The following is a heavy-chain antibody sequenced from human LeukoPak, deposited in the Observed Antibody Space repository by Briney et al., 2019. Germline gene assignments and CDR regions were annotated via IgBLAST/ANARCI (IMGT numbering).Heavy chain of an antibody. CDR2: INHSGST. Sequence: SETLSLTCAVYSGSFSGYYWSWIRQPPGKGLEWIGEINHSGSTNYNPSPKSRVTISVDTSKNQFSLKLSSVTAADTAVYYCARGNYYYYYGMDVWGQGTTVTVSS. J-gene: IGHJ6*02. V-gene: IGHV4-34*01. CDR1: SGSFSGYY. CDR3: ARGNYYYYYGMDV.